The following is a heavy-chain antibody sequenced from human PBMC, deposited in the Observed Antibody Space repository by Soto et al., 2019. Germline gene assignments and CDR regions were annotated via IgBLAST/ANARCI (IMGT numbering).Heavy chain of an antibody. CDR3: ARDLAKGGGSAGFDY. CDR2: INPTGGGRT. Sequence: ASVKVSCKASGYSFTNQYMHWVRQAPGQGLEWIGIINPTGGGRTTYAQNFQGRVTMTRDTSTSTVYMALTRLRSDDTAVYYCARDLAKGGGSAGFDYWGQGTLVTVSS. J-gene: IGHJ4*02. D-gene: IGHD1-26*01. V-gene: IGHV1-46*01. CDR1: GYSFTNQY.